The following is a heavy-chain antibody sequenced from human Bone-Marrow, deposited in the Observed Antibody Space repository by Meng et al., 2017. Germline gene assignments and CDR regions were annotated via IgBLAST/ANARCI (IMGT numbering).Heavy chain of an antibody. CDR2: IWYDGSNK. CDR1: GFTFSSYG. D-gene: IGHD3-22*01. Sequence: GGSLRLSCAASGFTFSSYGMHWVRQAPGKGLEWVAVIWYDGSNKYYADSVKGRFTISRDNSKNTLYLQMNSLRAEDTAVYYCARDDYYDSSGVYGMDVWGQGTTVTVSS. V-gene: IGHV3-33*01. J-gene: IGHJ6*02. CDR3: ARDDYYDSSGVYGMDV.